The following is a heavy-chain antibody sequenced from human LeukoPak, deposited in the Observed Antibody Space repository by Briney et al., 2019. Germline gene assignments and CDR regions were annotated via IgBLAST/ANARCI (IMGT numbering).Heavy chain of an antibody. CDR1: GFTFSSYA. V-gene: IGHV3-23*01. CDR2: ICGSGGSS. Sequence: PGGSLRLSCAASGFTFSSYAMSWVRQAPGEGLEWVSAICGSGGSSYYADSVKGRFTSSRDNSKNTLYLQMNSLRAEDTAVYYXXKPLRGYSYGRVIFDYWGQGTLVTVSS. J-gene: IGHJ4*02. D-gene: IGHD5-18*01. CDR3: XKPLRGYSYGRVIFDY.